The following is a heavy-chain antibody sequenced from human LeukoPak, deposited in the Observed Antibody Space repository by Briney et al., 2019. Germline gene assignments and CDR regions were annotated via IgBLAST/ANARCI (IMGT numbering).Heavy chain of an antibody. J-gene: IGHJ4*02. CDR3: ARDLRGYGDYAPADY. Sequence: GASVKVSCKASGYTFTSYDINWVRQATGQGLEWMGWMNPNSGNTGYAQKFQGRVTMTRNTSISTAYMELSSLRSEDAAVYYCARDLRGYGDYAPADYWGQGTLVTVSS. V-gene: IGHV1-8*01. CDR1: GYTFTSYD. CDR2: MNPNSGNT. D-gene: IGHD4-17*01.